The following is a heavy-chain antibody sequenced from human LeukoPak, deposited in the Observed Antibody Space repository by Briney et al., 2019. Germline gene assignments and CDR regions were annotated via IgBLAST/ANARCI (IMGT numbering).Heavy chain of an antibody. J-gene: IGHJ4*02. CDR2: VSYSGGT. CDR3: VRGLRAGATGR. CDR1: GDSISTYY. Sequence: SETLSLTCIVSGDSISTYYWSWVRQPPGKGLEWIGYVSYSGGTNYNPSLKSRLTISVDTSKNQFSMKLSSVTAADTAVYYCVRGLRAGATGRWGQGTLVIVSP. V-gene: IGHV4-59*01. D-gene: IGHD1-26*01.